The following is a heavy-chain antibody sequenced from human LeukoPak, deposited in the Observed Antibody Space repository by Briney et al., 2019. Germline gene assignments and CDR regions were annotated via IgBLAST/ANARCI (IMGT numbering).Heavy chain of an antibody. J-gene: IGHJ6*02. Sequence: GGSLRLSCAASGFTFDDYAMHWVRQAPGKGLEWVSGISWNSGSIGYADSVKGRFTISRDNAKNSLYLQMNSLRAEDTALYYCAKDGVTTTDYYYYGMDVWGQGTTVTVSS. CDR3: AKDGVTTTDYYYYGMDV. CDR2: ISWNSGSI. V-gene: IGHV3-9*01. D-gene: IGHD4-11*01. CDR1: GFTFDDYA.